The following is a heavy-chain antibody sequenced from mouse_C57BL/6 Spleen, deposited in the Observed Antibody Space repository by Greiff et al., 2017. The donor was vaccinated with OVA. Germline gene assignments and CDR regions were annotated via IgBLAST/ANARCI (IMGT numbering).Heavy chain of an antibody. Sequence: QVQLQQSGAELVRPGASVTLSCKASGYTFTDYEMHWVKQTPVHGLEWIGAIDPETGGTAYNQKFKGKAILTADKSSSTAYMELRSLTSEDSAVYYCTRYGDTTVLEYFDVWGTGTTVTVSS. CDR3: TRYGDTTVLEYFDV. V-gene: IGHV1-15*01. CDR2: IDPETGGT. D-gene: IGHD1-1*01. CDR1: GYTFTDYE. J-gene: IGHJ1*03.